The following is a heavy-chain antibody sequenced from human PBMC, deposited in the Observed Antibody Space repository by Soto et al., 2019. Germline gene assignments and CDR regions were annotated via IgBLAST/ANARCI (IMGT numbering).Heavy chain of an antibody. Sequence: SGPTLVNPTQTLTLTCTFSGFSLSTSGVGGAWIRQPPGKALEWLALIYWDDGKRYSPSLKTRLNITKDTSKDQVVLTLTNVDAVDTATYYCAHTPAYDISTGYYPFDYWGQGSLVTVSS. CDR2: IYWDDGK. CDR3: AHTPAYDISTGYYPFDY. CDR1: GFSLSTSGVG. D-gene: IGHD3-9*01. J-gene: IGHJ4*02. V-gene: IGHV2-5*02.